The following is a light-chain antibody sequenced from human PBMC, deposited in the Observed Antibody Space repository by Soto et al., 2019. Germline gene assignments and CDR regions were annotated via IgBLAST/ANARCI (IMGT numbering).Light chain of an antibody. Sequence: QSVLTQTPSVSGAPGQRVTISCTGSSSNIGAGYDVHWYQQLPGTAPKLLIYGNINRPSGVPDRFSGSKSGTSASLAITGPQPEDEADYYCQSYDSSMSGVVFGGGTQLTVL. J-gene: IGLJ2*01. CDR3: QSYDSSMSGVV. CDR1: SSNIGAGYD. CDR2: GNI. V-gene: IGLV1-40*01.